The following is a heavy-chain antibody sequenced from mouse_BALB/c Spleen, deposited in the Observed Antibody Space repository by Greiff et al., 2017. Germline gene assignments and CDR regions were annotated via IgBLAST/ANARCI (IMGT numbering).Heavy chain of an antibody. V-gene: IGHV3-8*02. D-gene: IGHD1-1*01. CDR1: GDSITSGY. Sequence: EVKLVESGPSLVKPSQTLSLTCSVTGDSITSGYWNWIRKFPGNKLEYMGYISYSGSTYYNPSLKSRISITRDTSKNQYYLQLNSVTTEDTATYYCARYEGSRVGYYAMDYWGQGTSVTVSS. J-gene: IGHJ4*01. CDR3: ARYEGSRVGYYAMDY. CDR2: ISYSGST.